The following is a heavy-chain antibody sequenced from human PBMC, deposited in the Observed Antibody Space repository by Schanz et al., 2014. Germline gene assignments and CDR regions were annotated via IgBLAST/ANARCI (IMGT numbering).Heavy chain of an antibody. J-gene: IGHJ6*02. V-gene: IGHV3-11*01. CDR3: ARAPPPYSSSPYYWYYGMDV. Sequence: QVQLVESGGGLVKPGGSLRLSCAASGFTFSDYYMNWIRQAPGKGLEWVSYISNSGYTIYYADSVKGRFTISRDNAKNPLYLQMNSRRAENTALYYCARAPPPYSSSPYYWYYGMDVWGQGTTVTVSS. CDR2: ISNSGYTI. D-gene: IGHD6-6*01. CDR1: GFTFSDYY.